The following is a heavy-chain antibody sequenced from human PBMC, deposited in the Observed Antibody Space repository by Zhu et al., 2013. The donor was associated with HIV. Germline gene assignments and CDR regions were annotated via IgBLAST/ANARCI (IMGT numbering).Heavy chain of an antibody. D-gene: IGHD2-15*01. CDR3: ARDAKELCTSGSCHFDN. CDR1: GGTFSSYA. V-gene: IGHV1-69*06. J-gene: IGHJ4*02. CDR2: IIPLFGTA. Sequence: QEQLVQSGAEVRKPGASVKVSCKASGGTFSSYAISWVRQAPGQGLEWMGGIIPLFGTANYAKRFQGRVTITADKSTTTAYMELSSLRSDDTAIYYCARDAKELCTSGSCHFDNWGQGSLVTVSS.